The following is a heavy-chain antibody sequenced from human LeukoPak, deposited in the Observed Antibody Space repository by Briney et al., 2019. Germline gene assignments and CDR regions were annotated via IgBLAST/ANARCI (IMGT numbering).Heavy chain of an antibody. CDR2: IIGSGGST. J-gene: IGHJ4*02. D-gene: IGHD6-13*01. V-gene: IGHV3-23*01. Sequence: GGSLRLSCAPSGFTLSNYAMNCVRPAPGKGLEWVTAIIGSGGSTYYAHSLTGRFTSSTDNSKNPLYLQMNSLRSDGPDLYYRSKGGPPQYDSSWLEYNFDYWGQGTLVTVSS. CDR3: SKGGPPQYDSSWLEYNFDY. CDR1: GFTLSNYA.